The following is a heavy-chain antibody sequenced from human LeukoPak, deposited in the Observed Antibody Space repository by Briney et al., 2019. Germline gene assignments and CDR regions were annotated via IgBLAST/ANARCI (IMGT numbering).Heavy chain of an antibody. D-gene: IGHD6-6*01. Sequence: ASVKVPCKASGYTFTAYYLHWVRQAPGQGLEWMGWVSPKSGGTSYAQKFQGRVTMTRDTSITTAYMELSSLTSDDTAMYYCARDGIYSTSFDAYDIWGQGTMVTVSS. J-gene: IGHJ3*02. CDR3: ARDGIYSTSFDAYDI. V-gene: IGHV1-2*02. CDR1: GYTFTAYY. CDR2: VSPKSGGT.